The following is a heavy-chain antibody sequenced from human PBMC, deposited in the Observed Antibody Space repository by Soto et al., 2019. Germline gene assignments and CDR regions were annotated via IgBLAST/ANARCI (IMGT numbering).Heavy chain of an antibody. CDR1: GDSVISATYY. V-gene: IGHV4-61*01. D-gene: IGHD6-13*01. CDR2: IYYGGGT. J-gene: IGHJ3*01. Sequence: SETLSLTCTVSGDSVISATYYWSWIRQPPGKGLEWIGYIYYGGGTTYNSSLKSRVTISTDTSRSQLSLQLTSATPADTAVYYWARVLPGIAAAYDAFDVWGQGTMVTVSS. CDR3: ARVLPGIAAAYDAFDV.